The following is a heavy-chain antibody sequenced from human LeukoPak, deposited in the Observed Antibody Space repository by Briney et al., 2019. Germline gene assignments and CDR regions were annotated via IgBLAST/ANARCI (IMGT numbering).Heavy chain of an antibody. Sequence: GGSLRLSCAASGFTFSSYSMNWVRQAPGKGLEWVSSISSSSSYIYYADSVKGRFTISRDNAKNSLYLQMNSLRAEDTAVYYCARYYYDSGSPHYAFDIWGQGTMVTVSS. V-gene: IGHV3-21*01. CDR2: ISSSSSYI. CDR3: ARYYYDSGSPHYAFDI. D-gene: IGHD3-22*01. CDR1: GFTFSSYS. J-gene: IGHJ3*02.